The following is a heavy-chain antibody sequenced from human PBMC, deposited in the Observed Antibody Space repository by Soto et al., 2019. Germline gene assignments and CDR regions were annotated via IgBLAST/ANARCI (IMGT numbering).Heavy chain of an antibody. CDR1: GYTFTSFA. CDR2: TNAGNGNT. V-gene: IGHV1-3*01. J-gene: IGHJ4*02. CDR3: ARDLESALFDY. Sequence: ASVKVSCKASGYTFTSFAMHWVRQAPGQRLEWMGWTNAGNGNTKYSQNFQGRVTITRDTSATTAYMELSSLRSEDTAVYYCARDLESALFDYWGQGTLVTVSS. D-gene: IGHD3-3*01.